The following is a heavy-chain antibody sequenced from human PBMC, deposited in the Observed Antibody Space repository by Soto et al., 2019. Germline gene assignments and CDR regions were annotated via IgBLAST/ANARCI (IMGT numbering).Heavy chain of an antibody. V-gene: IGHV3-74*01. CDR2: INSDGSST. CDR1: GFTFSSYW. Sequence: LRLSCAASGFTFSSYWMHWVRQAPGKGLVWVSRINSDGSSTSYADSVKGRFTISRDNAKNTLYLQMNSLRAEDTAVYYCARGGTVTDSDAFDIWGQGTMVTVSS. CDR3: ARGGTVTDSDAFDI. D-gene: IGHD4-4*01. J-gene: IGHJ3*02.